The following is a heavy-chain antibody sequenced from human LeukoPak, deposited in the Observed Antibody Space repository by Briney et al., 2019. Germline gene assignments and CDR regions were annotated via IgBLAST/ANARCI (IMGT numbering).Heavy chain of an antibody. CDR3: ARDGVDYWDYYYYGMDV. J-gene: IGHJ6*04. D-gene: IGHD2-8*02. CDR2: ISSSGSTI. CDR1: GFTFSSYE. V-gene: IGHV3-48*03. Sequence: QAGGSLRLSCAASGFTFSSYEMNRVRQAPGKGLEWVSYISSSGSTIYYADSVKGRFTISRDNAKNSLYLQMNSLRAEDTAVYYCARDGVDYWDYYYYGMDVWGKGTTVTVSS.